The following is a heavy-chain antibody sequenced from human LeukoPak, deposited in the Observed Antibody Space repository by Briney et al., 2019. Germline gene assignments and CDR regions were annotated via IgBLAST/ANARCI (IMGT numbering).Heavy chain of an antibody. Sequence: GGSLRLSCAVSGFTFSSYWMHWVRQAPGKGLVWDSRINSDGSSTSYADSVKGRFTISRDNAKNTLYLQMNSLRAEDTAVYYCARASGTGTTYVWFDPWGQGTLVTVSS. J-gene: IGHJ5*02. CDR3: ARASGTGTTYVWFDP. V-gene: IGHV3-74*01. D-gene: IGHD1-1*01. CDR2: INSDGSST. CDR1: GFTFSSYW.